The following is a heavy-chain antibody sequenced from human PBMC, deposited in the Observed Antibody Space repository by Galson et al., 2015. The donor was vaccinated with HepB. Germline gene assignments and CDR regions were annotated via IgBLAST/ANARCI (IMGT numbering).Heavy chain of an antibody. V-gene: IGHV3-7*03. CDR2: IKQDGSET. J-gene: IGHJ3*02. CDR3: AREDQIDDAFDI. CDR1: GFTFSSYW. Sequence: SLRLSCAAPGFTFSSYWMSWVRQAPGKGLEWVANIKQDGSETYYVDSVKGRFTISRDNAKNSLYLQMNSLRAEDTAVYYCAREDQIDDAFDIWGQGTMVTVSS. D-gene: IGHD2-2*01.